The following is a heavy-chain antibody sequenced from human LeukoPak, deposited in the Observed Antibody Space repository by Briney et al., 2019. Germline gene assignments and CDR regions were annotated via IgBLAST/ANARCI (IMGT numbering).Heavy chain of an antibody. J-gene: IGHJ3*02. V-gene: IGHV3-74*01. CDR3: ARATLNTRNAFDI. D-gene: IGHD2-15*01. CDR2: IKSDGSTT. CDR1: KFTFSSYW. Sequence: GGSLRLSCAASKFTFSSYWMHWVRQALGKGLVWVSRIKSDGSTTYYADPVKGRFTISRDNAKNTLYLQMDSLRAEDTAVYYCARATLNTRNAFDIWGQGTMVTVSS.